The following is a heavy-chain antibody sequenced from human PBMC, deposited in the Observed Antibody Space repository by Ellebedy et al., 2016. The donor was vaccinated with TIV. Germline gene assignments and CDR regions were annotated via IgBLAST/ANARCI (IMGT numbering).Heavy chain of an antibody. V-gene: IGHV4-4*07. CDR2: IYSSGSI. Sequence: SETLSLTXTVSNGSVTNFYWSWIRQTAGEGLEWIGRIYSSGSINYSPSLRSRVTISIDTSKNQFSLNLISMTAADTAVYYCARGAYGSGSHGTFDYWGQGTVVTVST. CDR3: ARGAYGSGSHGTFDY. CDR1: NGSVTNFY. J-gene: IGHJ3*01. D-gene: IGHD3-10*01.